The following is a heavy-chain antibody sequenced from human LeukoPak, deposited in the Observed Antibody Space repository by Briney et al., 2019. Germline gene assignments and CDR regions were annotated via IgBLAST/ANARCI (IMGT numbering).Heavy chain of an antibody. CDR2: INLNTGGT. V-gene: IGHV1-2*02. CDR1: GYTFSGYN. CDR3: ARALIRGIAPFDY. Sequence: ASVKVSFKTSGYTFSGYNMHWVRQAPGQGLEWMGWINLNTGGTNYAQKFQGRVTMTRETSVSTVYMELSRLRSDDTAMYYCARALIRGIAPFDYWGQGTWVTVSS. J-gene: IGHJ4*02. D-gene: IGHD3-10*01.